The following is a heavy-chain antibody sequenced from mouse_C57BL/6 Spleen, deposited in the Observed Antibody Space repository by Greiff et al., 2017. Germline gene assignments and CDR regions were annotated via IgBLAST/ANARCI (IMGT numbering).Heavy chain of an antibody. Sequence: QVQLQQSGPELVKPGASVKISCKASGYAFSSSWMNWVKQRPGKGLEWIGRIYPGDGDTNYNGKFKGKATLTADKSSSTAYMQLSILTSEDSAVYFCARSDYYGSSYAMDYWGQGTSVTVSS. CDR1: GYAFSSSW. CDR3: ARSDYYGSSYAMDY. CDR2: IYPGDGDT. D-gene: IGHD1-1*01. V-gene: IGHV1-82*01. J-gene: IGHJ4*01.